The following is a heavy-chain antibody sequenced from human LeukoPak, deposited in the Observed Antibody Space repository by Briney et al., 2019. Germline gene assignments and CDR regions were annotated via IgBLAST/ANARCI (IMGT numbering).Heavy chain of an antibody. CDR3: ATWLYYYDSSGYIDY. J-gene: IGHJ4*02. CDR1: GFTFSSYA. Sequence: GGSLRLSCAASGFTFSSYAMSWVRQAPGKGLEWVSAISGSGGSTYYADSVKGRFTISRDNSKNTLYLLMNSLRAEDTAVYYCATWLYYYDSSGYIDYWGQGTLVTVSS. CDR2: ISGSGGST. V-gene: IGHV3-23*01. D-gene: IGHD3-22*01.